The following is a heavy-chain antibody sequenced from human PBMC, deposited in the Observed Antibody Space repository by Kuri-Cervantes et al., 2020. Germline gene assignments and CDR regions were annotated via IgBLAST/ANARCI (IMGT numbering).Heavy chain of an antibody. CDR2: IWYDGSHS. D-gene: IGHD3-10*01. CDR1: GFTFTDYG. J-gene: IGHJ6*02. CDR3: AKGLVVRGVIDYYYGMDV. Sequence: GESLKISCAASGFTFTDYGIHWVRQAPGKGLEWVAVIWYDGSHSFYTDSVEGRFTISRDNAKNTGYLQMNSLRAEDTALYYCAKGLVVRGVIDYYYGMDVWGQGTTVTVSS. V-gene: IGHV3-30*02.